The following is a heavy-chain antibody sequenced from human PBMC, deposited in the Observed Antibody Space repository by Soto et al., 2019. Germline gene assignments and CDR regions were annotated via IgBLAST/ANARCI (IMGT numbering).Heavy chain of an antibody. CDR1: GLTFSSYA. V-gene: IGHV3-23*01. CDR2: ISNSGRST. CDR3: SKDALASYDFWS. Sequence: PGGSLRLSCAASGLTFSSYAMSWVRQAPGKGLEWVSHISNSGRSTKYADSVKGRFTISRDNSKNTLYLQMNSLRAEDTAIYYCSKDALASYDFWSWGQGTLVTVSS. J-gene: IGHJ4*02. D-gene: IGHD3-3*01.